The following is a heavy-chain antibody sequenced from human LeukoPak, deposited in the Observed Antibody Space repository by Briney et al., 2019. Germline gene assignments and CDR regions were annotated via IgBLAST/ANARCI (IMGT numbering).Heavy chain of an antibody. V-gene: IGHV3-23*01. J-gene: IGHJ4*02. CDR2: IGAGGAST. CDR1: GFTFGNNG. Sequence: PGGSLRLSCAASGFTFGNNGMSWVRQAPGKGLEWVSAIGAGGASTFYADSVKGRFAISRDNSKNTMYLQMNSLRVEDTAIYYCARGVVAPDNWGQGTLVTVSS. D-gene: IGHD3-22*01. CDR3: ARGVVAPDN.